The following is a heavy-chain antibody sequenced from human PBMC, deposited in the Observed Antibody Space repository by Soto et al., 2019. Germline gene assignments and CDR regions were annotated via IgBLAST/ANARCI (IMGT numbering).Heavy chain of an antibody. CDR3: ALHSEKYYYDSSGYYYGADAFDI. J-gene: IGHJ3*02. CDR1: GFSLSTSGVG. CDR2: IYWNDDK. V-gene: IGHV2-5*01. Sequence: SGPTLVNPTQTLTLTCTFSGFSLSTSGVGVGWIRQPPGKALEWLALIYWNDDKRYSPSLKSRLTITKDTSKNQVVLTMTNMDPVDTATYCCALHSEKYYYDSSGYYYGADAFDIWGQGTMVTVSS. D-gene: IGHD3-22*01.